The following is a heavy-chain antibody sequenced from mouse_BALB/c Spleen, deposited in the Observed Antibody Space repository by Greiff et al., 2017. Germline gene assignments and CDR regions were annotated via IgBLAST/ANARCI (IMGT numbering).Heavy chain of an antibody. Sequence: VQLQQSAAELARPGASVTMSCKASGYTFTSYTMHWVKQRPGQGLEWIGYINPSSGYTEYNQKFKDKTTLTADKSSSTAYMQLSSLTSEDSAVYYCASPSFYGNFAWFAYWGQGTLVTVSA. CDR1: GYTFTSYT. CDR2: INPSSGYT. D-gene: IGHD2-1*01. V-gene: IGHV1-4*02. CDR3: ASPSFYGNFAWFAY. J-gene: IGHJ3*01.